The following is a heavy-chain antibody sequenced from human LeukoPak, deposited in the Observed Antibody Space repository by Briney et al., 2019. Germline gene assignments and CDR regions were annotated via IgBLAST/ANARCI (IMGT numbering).Heavy chain of an antibody. CDR2: IYSGGSGGST. D-gene: IGHD6-13*01. J-gene: IGHJ5*02. CDR3: ARITLYSSNWYVNWFDP. V-gene: IGHV3-66*01. CDR1: GFTVSSNS. Sequence: GGSLRLSCAASGFTVSSNSMTWVRQAPGKGLEWVSVIYSGGSGGSTYYADSVKGRFTISRDNSKNTLYLQMNSLSAADTAVYFCARITLYSSNWYVNWFDPWGQGTLVTVSS.